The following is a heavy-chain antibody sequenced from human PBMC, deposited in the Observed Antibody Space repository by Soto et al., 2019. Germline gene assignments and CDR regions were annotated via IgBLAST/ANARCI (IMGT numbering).Heavy chain of an antibody. V-gene: IGHV1-3*01. CDR1: GYTFSNYL. Sequence: QVQLVQSGAEVKKPGASVKVSCKASGYTFSNYLLHLVRQAPGQGLEWMGWINAGNGHTKYSQKFQGRVTFTRDTSATTAYIELSSLSSEDTAVYYCASPSYGSGSYYWGQGTLVTVSS. CDR3: ASPSYGSGSYY. J-gene: IGHJ4*02. CDR2: INAGNGHT. D-gene: IGHD3-10*01.